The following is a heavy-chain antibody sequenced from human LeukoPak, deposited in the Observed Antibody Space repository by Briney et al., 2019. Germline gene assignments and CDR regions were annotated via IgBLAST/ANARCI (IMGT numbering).Heavy chain of an antibody. CDR2: IYHSGST. CDR1: GYSISSGYY. Sequence: SETLSLTCAVSGYSISSGYYWGWIRQPPGKRLEWIGSIYHSGSTYYHPSLKSRVTISVDTSKNQFSLKLSSVTAADTAVYYCARKYSYTSSWLSWGQGTLVTVSS. V-gene: IGHV4-38-2*01. D-gene: IGHD6-13*01. CDR3: ARKYSYTSSWLS. J-gene: IGHJ5*02.